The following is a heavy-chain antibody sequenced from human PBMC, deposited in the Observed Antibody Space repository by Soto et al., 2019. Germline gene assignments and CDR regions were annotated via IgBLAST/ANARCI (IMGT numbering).Heavy chain of an antibody. CDR2: IYTGGST. CDR3: ARDLAYYYDSSGYSNI. J-gene: IGHJ3*02. V-gene: IGHV3-53*01. CDR1: GFTVSSSY. D-gene: IGHD3-22*01. Sequence: GGSLRLSCAASGFTVSSSYMSWVRQAPGQGLEWVSIIYTGGSTYYADSVKGRFTISRDNSKNTLYLQMNSLRAEDTAVYYCARDLAYYYDSSGYSNIWGQRTMFTAS.